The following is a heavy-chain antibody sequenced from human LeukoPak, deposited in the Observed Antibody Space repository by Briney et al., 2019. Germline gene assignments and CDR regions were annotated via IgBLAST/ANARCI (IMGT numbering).Heavy chain of an antibody. Sequence: SVKVSCKACGGTFSSYAISWVRQAAGQGLEWMGGIIPIFGTANYAQKVQGRVTITAAESTSTAYMELSSLRSEDTAVYYCARVAYCSSTTPTSCFLDYWGQGTLVTVSS. CDR1: GGTFSSYA. J-gene: IGHJ4*02. V-gene: IGHV1-69*13. CDR3: ARVAYCSSTTPTSCFLDY. D-gene: IGHD2-2*01. CDR2: IIPIFGTA.